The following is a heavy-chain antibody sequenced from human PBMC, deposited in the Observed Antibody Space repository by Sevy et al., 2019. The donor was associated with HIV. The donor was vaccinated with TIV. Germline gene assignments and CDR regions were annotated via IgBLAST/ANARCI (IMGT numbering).Heavy chain of an antibody. V-gene: IGHV3-48*01. CDR2: MSNTGSTI. Sequence: GGSLRLSCAASGFSFGIYSMNWVRQAPGRGLKLLSYMSNTGSTIHYADSVKGRFTISRDNARNSLYLQMNSLRAEDTAVYYCASQRGGYERLYYFDYWGQGTLVTVSS. D-gene: IGHD5-12*01. CDR1: GFSFGIYS. J-gene: IGHJ4*02. CDR3: ASQRGGYERLYYFDY.